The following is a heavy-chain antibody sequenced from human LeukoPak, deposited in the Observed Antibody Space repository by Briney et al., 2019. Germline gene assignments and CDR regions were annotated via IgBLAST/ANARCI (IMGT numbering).Heavy chain of an antibody. V-gene: IGHV3-74*01. D-gene: IGHD5-18*01. CDR3: ARWGYSYGPYYFDY. CDR2: INSDGSST. CDR1: GFTFSSYW. Sequence: QPGGSLRLSCAASGFTFSSYWMHWVRQAPGKGLVWVSRINSDGSSTSYADSVKGRFTISRDNSKNTLYLQMNSLRAEDTAVYYCARWGYSYGPYYFDYWGQGTLVTVSS. J-gene: IGHJ4*02.